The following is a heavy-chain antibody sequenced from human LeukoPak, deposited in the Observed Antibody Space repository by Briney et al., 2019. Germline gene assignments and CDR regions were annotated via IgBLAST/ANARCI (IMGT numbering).Heavy chain of an antibody. J-gene: IGHJ5*02. D-gene: IGHD2-2*02. Sequence: SVKVSCKASGGTFSSYAISWVRQAPGQGLEWMGGIIPIFGTANYAQRFQGRVTITADESTSTAYMELSSLRSEDTAVYYCARGGCSSTSCCTNWFDPWGQGTLVTVSS. CDR2: IIPIFGTA. V-gene: IGHV1-69*13. CDR3: ARGGCSSTSCCTNWFDP. CDR1: GGTFSSYA.